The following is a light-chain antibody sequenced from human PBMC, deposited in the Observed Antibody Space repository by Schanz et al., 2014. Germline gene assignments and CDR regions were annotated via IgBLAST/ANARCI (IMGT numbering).Light chain of an antibody. J-gene: IGLJ2*01. V-gene: IGLV2-23*02. CDR2: QVT. Sequence: QSALTQPASVSGSPGQSITISCTGTSSDVGTSNLLSWYQQYPGKAPKVMIYQVTKRPSGVPDRFSGSKSGNTASLTISGLQAEDEADYYCSSYGGSSFVVFGGGTKLTVL. CDR3: SSYGGSSFVV. CDR1: SSDVGTSNL.